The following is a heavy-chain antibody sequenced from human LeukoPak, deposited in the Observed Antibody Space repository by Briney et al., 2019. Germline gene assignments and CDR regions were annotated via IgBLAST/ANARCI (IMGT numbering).Heavy chain of an antibody. CDR1: GFTFTNYW. CDR3: ARGGHDSYRSLGTLVDY. V-gene: IGHV3-7*01. Sequence: GGSLRLSCAASGFTFTNYWMSWVRQAPGKGLELVANIKQDRSEKYYVDSVKGRFTISRDNARNTLYLQVSSLRVEDTAVYYCARGGHDSYRSLGTLVDYWGQGTLVTVSS. CDR2: IKQDRSEK. D-gene: IGHD3-16*02. J-gene: IGHJ4*02.